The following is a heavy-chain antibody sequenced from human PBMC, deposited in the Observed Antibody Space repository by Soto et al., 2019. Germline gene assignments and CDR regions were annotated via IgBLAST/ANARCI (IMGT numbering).Heavy chain of an antibody. V-gene: IGHV3-23*01. CDR3: AKVPTIFGVVTTYFDY. Sequence: GRSPSHSSAAAGFPFNYYAINWVRQAPGKGLEWVSAMSSDGDKAYYADSVRGRFTISRDNSKNMVYLQMNSLRVDDTSIYHCAKVPTIFGVVTTYFDYWGQGTLVTVS. J-gene: IGHJ4*01. CDR1: GFPFNYYA. D-gene: IGHD3-3*01. CDR2: MSSDGDKA.